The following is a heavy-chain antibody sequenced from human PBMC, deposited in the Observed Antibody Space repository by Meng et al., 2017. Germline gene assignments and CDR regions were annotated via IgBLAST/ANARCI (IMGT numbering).Heavy chain of an antibody. CDR2: INPSSGGT. CDR1: GYTFTGYY. Sequence: ASVKVSCNASGYTFTGYYMHWVRQAPGQGLEWMGRINPSSGGTNYAQKLQGRVTMTRDTSISTAYMELSRLRSEDTAVYYCARAGDSGGFWVFYYWGQGTLVTVSS. J-gene: IGHJ4*02. V-gene: IGHV1-2*06. D-gene: IGHD3-10*01. CDR3: ARAGDSGGFWVFYY.